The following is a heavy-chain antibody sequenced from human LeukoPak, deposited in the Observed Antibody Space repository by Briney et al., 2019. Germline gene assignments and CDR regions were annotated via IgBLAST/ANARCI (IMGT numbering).Heavy chain of an antibody. CDR3: AKGATLQYYYYYMDV. V-gene: IGHV4-59*01. CDR1: GGSISSYY. J-gene: IGHJ6*03. CDR2: IYYSGST. D-gene: IGHD1-26*01. Sequence: SETLSLTCTVSGGSISSYYWSWIRQPPGKGLEGIGYIYYSGSTNYNPSLKSRVTLSVDTSKNQFSLKLSSVTAADTAVYYCAKGATLQYYYYYMDVWGKGTTVTVSS.